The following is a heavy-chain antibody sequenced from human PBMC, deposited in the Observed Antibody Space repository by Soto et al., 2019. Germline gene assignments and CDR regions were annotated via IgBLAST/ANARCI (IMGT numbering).Heavy chain of an antibody. CDR2: IYHSGST. D-gene: IGHD4-17*01. Sequence: SETLSLTCAVSGYSISSGYYWGWIRQPPGKGLEWIGSIYHSGSTYYNPSLKSRVTISVDTSKNQFSLKLSSVTAADTAVYYCARVWTTVIYNWFDPWGQGTLVTVSS. V-gene: IGHV4-38-2*01. J-gene: IGHJ5*02. CDR1: GYSISSGYY. CDR3: ARVWTTVIYNWFDP.